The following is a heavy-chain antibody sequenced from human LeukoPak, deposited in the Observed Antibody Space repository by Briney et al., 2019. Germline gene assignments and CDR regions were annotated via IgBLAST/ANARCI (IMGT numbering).Heavy chain of an antibody. D-gene: IGHD6-19*01. CDR2: ISYDGSNK. V-gene: IGHV3-30*18. CDR3: AKGLEYGMDV. CDR1: GFTFSSYG. J-gene: IGHJ6*02. Sequence: PGRSPRLSCAASGFTFSSYGMHWVRQAPGKGLEWVAVISYDGSNKYYADSVKGRFTISRDNSKNTLYLQMNSLRAEDTAVYYCAKGLEYGMDVWGQGTTVTVSS.